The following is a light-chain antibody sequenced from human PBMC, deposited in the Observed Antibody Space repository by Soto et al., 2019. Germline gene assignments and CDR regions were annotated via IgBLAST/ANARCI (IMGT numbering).Light chain of an antibody. CDR2: GNS. CDR1: SSNIGATYD. Sequence: QSVLTHPPSVSRAPGQRVTISCTGSSSNIGATYDVQWYQQLPGTAPKLLIYGNSNRPSGIPDRFSGSKSGTSATLGITGLQTGDEADYYCGTWDSSLSALFGTGTKVTVL. J-gene: IGLJ1*01. V-gene: IGLV1-51*02. CDR3: GTWDSSLSAL.